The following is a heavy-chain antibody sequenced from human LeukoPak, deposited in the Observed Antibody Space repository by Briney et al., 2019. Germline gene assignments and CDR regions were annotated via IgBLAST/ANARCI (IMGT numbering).Heavy chain of an antibody. V-gene: IGHV4-39*07. CDR1: GGSISSSSYY. D-gene: IGHD4-17*01. J-gene: IGHJ4*02. CDR2: IYYRGNT. Sequence: PSETLSLTCTVSGGSISSSSYYWGWIRQPPGQGLERIGSIYYRGNTYYNPSLKSRVTISVDTSQNHFSLKVRSVNAADTAVYYCASSPTVTDRSTFDYWGQGTLVTVSS. CDR3: ASSPTVTDRSTFDY.